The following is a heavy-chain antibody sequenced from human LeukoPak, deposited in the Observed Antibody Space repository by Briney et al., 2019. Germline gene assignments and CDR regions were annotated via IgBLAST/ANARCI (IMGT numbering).Heavy chain of an antibody. V-gene: IGHV4-59*01. J-gene: IGHJ6*02. CDR3: ARGIWFGNYDYYGMDV. CDR2: MYHSGST. Sequence: SETLSLTCTVSGGSLTSYYWSWVRQPPGKGLEWIGYMYHSGSTNYNPSLKSRVTISVDTSKNQFSLNLSSVTAADTAVYFCARGIWFGNYDYYGMDVWGQGTTVTVSS. CDR1: GGSLTSYY. D-gene: IGHD3-10*01.